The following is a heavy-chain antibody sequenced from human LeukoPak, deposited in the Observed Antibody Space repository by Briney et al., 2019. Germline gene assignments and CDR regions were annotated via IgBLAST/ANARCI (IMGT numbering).Heavy chain of an antibody. D-gene: IGHD3-9*01. Sequence: GASVKVSCKASGYTFTSYGISWVRQAPGQGLEWMGWISAYNGNTNYAQKFQGRVTMTRDTSISTAYMELSRLRSDDTAVYYCASGDDILTGYYHPNGVYWGQGTLVTVSS. J-gene: IGHJ4*02. CDR3: ASGDDILTGYYHPNGVY. CDR1: GYTFTSYG. V-gene: IGHV1-18*01. CDR2: ISAYNGNT.